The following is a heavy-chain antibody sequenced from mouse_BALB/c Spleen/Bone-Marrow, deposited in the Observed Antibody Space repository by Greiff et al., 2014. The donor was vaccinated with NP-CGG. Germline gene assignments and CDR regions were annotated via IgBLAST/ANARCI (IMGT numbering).Heavy chain of an antibody. J-gene: IGHJ3*01. V-gene: IGHV1-12*01. Sequence: SGAELVKPGASVKMSCKASGYTFTSYSMHWVKQTPEQGLEWIGTFYPGNGDTSYNQKFKGKATLTADTFSSTAYMQLSSLTSEDSAVYYCARGWLITYWGQGTLVTVSA. D-gene: IGHD1-1*02. CDR2: FYPGNGDT. CDR3: ARGWLITY. CDR1: GYTFTSYS.